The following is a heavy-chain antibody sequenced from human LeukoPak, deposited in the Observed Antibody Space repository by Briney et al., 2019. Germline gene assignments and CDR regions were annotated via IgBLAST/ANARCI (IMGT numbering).Heavy chain of an antibody. CDR2: INTNTGNP. CDR1: GYSFTSYG. CDR3: ARVWVSSGSPLTY. D-gene: IGHD6-19*01. Sequence: ASVKVSCKASGYSFTSYGITWVRQAPGQGLEWMGWINTNTGNPTYAQGFTGRFVFSLDTSVSTAYLQISSLKAEDTAVYYCARVWVSSGSPLTYWGQGTLVTVSS. J-gene: IGHJ4*02. V-gene: IGHV7-4-1*02.